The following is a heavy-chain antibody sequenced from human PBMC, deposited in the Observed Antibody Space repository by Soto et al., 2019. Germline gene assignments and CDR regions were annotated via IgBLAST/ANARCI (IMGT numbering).Heavy chain of an antibody. V-gene: IGHV2-5*02. Sequence: QITLKESCPTLVRPAQTLTLTCDFSGFSLSTYHMGVAWIRQPPGKALEWLSLLYWDDDKRSSPSLKDRLAISKDTSNNQVVLTITNIDPGDSATYFCAHAGDYDLLTFDHWGPGTLVTVSS. CDR1: GFSLSTYHMG. D-gene: IGHD4-17*01. J-gene: IGHJ4*01. CDR2: LYWDDDK. CDR3: AHAGDYDLLTFDH.